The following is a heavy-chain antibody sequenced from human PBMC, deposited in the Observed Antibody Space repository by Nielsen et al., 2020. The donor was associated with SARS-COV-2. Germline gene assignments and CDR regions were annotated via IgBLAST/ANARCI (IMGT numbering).Heavy chain of an antibody. D-gene: IGHD6-25*01. V-gene: IGHV3-9*01. Sequence: GGSLRLSCAASGFTFDDYAMHWVRQAPGKGLEWVSGISWNSGSIGYADSVKGRFTISRDNAKNSLYLQMNSLRAEDTALYYCATLVSGRWGMDVWGQGTTVTVS. CDR1: GFTFDDYA. CDR3: ATLVSGRWGMDV. CDR2: ISWNSGSI. J-gene: IGHJ6*02.